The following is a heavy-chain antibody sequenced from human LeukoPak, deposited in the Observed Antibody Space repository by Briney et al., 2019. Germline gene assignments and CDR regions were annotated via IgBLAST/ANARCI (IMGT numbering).Heavy chain of an antibody. Sequence: PSETLSLTCTVSGGSISSYYWSWIRQPPGKGLEWIGYIYYGGSTNYNPSLKSRVTISVDTSKNQFSLKLSSVTAADTAVYYCASAPRLATYYYYYYMDVWGKGTTVTVSS. D-gene: IGHD4-11*01. J-gene: IGHJ6*03. CDR1: GGSISSYY. V-gene: IGHV4-59*01. CDR2: IYYGGST. CDR3: ASAPRLATYYYYYYMDV.